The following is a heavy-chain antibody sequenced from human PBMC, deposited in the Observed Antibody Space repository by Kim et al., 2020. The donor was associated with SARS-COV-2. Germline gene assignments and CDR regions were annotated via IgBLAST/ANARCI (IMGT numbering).Heavy chain of an antibody. V-gene: IGHV5-51*01. J-gene: IGHJ6*02. CDR3: ASPYSSSEGSYGMDV. CDR2: IYPGYSDT. Sequence: GESLKISCKGSGYSFTSYWIGWVRQMPGKGLEWMGIIYPGYSDTRYSPSFQGQVTISADKSISTAYLPWSSLKASDTAMYYCASPYSSSEGSYGMDVWGQGTTVTVSS. D-gene: IGHD6-13*01. CDR1: GYSFTSYW.